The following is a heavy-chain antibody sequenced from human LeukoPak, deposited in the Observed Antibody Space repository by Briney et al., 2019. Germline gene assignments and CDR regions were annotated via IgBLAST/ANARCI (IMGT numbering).Heavy chain of an antibody. CDR3: ARHRIAAAGIDY. J-gene: IGHJ4*02. CDR2: IYTSGST. CDR1: GGSISSYY. Sequence: SGTLSLTCAGSGGSISSYYWSWIRQTPGKGLEWIGYIYTSGSTNYNPSLKSRVTISVDTSKNQFSLKLSSVTAADTAVYYCARHRIAAAGIDYWGQGTLVTVSS. V-gene: IGHV4-4*09. D-gene: IGHD6-13*01.